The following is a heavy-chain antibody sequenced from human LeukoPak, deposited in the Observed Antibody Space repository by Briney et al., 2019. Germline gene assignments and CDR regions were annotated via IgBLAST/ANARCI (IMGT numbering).Heavy chain of an antibody. CDR3: ARAHYLNDAFDI. CDR2: INPNSGGT. D-gene: IGHD3-10*01. CDR1: GYTFTGYY. J-gene: IGHJ3*02. Sequence: GASVKVSCKASGYTFTGYYMHWVRQAPGRGLEWMGWINPNSGGTNYVQKFQGRVTMTRDTSISTAYMELSRLRSDDTAMYYCARAHYLNDAFDIWGQGTMVTVSS. V-gene: IGHV1-2*02.